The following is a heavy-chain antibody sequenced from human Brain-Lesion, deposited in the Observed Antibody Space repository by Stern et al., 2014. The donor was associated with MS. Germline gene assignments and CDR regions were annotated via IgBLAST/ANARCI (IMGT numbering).Heavy chain of an antibody. J-gene: IGHJ6*02. CDR1: GYIFTGYY. CDR3: ARDQRGITIFGVVTDYYYLGMDV. Sequence: QVQLVQSGAEVKKPGTSGKVSCKTSGYIFTGYYIHWVRQAPGQGLEWMAWLNPNTGGTKHAQKFQGRVSMSRDTSISTAYVELSSLTSDDTAVYYCARDQRGITIFGVVTDYYYLGMDVWGQGTTVTVSS. CDR2: LNPNTGGT. D-gene: IGHD3-3*01. V-gene: IGHV1-2*02.